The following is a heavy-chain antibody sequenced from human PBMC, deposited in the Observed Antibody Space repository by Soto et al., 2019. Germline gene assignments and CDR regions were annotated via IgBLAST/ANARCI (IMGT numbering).Heavy chain of an antibody. CDR2: INAGNGNT. CDR1: GYTFTSYP. V-gene: IGHV1-3*01. D-gene: IGHD2-21*01. J-gene: IGHJ4*02. CDR3: ARSIWWAGDY. Sequence: QAQLVQSGAEVKKPGASVKVSCKASGYTFTSYPMYWVRQAPGQRLEWLGWINAGNGNTKYSQKFQGRVTITRDTSESTDYMELSSLRSEDTAVYYCARSIWWAGDYWGQGTLVTVSS.